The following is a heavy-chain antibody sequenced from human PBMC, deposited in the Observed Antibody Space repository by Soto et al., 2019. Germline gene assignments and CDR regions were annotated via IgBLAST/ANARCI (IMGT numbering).Heavy chain of an antibody. CDR2: IIPLFGTA. CDR1: GGTFSTYA. V-gene: IGHV1-69*13. Sequence: GASVKVSGKASGGTFSTYAIDCVLQSPLQGLEWMGGIIPLFGTAKYAQNFQGRITITADESTNTAYMELRSLRSQDTAVYYCARGVHYDSSGYYYFYWGQGTLVTVSS. D-gene: IGHD3-22*01. J-gene: IGHJ4*02. CDR3: ARGVHYDSSGYYYFY.